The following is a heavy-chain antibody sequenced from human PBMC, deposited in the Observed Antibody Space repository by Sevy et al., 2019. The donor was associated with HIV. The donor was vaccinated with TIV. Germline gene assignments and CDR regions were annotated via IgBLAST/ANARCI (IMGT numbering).Heavy chain of an antibody. CDR3: ARHCSSTSCSHAFDI. CDR2: INYSGST. CDR1: GGSFSGYY. D-gene: IGHD2-2*01. Sequence: SETLSLTCAVYGGSFSGYYWSWIRQPPGKGLEWIGEINYSGSTNYNPSLKSRVTISGDTSKNQFSLKLSSVTAEDTAVYYCARHCSSTSCSHAFDIWGQGTMVTVSS. V-gene: IGHV4-34*01. J-gene: IGHJ3*02.